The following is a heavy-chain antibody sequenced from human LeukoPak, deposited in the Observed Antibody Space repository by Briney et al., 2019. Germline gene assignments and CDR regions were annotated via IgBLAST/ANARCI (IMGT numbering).Heavy chain of an antibody. J-gene: IGHJ4*02. CDR1: GFTFSSSA. V-gene: IGHV3-23*01. Sequence: GGSLTLSCAASGFTFSSSAMSWVRQAPGKGLEWVSSISGSADSTYYADSVKGRFTISRDNSKNTLYLQMNSLRAEDTALYYCARDGPQQVDWLVGYFDYWGQGTLVTVSS. D-gene: IGHD3-9*01. CDR2: ISGSADST. CDR3: ARDGPQQVDWLVGYFDY.